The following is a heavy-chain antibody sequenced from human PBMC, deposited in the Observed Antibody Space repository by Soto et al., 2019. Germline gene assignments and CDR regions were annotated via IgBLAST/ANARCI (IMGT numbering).Heavy chain of an antibody. D-gene: IGHD2-15*01. CDR3: AKCFVGYCSGGSCPPLSYYFDY. J-gene: IGHJ4*02. CDR1: GFTFSSYA. Sequence: GGSLRLSCAASGFTFSSYAMSWVRQAPGKGLEWVSAISGSGGSTYYADSVKGRFTISRDNSKNTLYLQMNSLRAEDTAVYYCAKCFVGYCSGGSCPPLSYYFDYWGQGTLVTVSS. V-gene: IGHV3-23*01. CDR2: ISGSGGST.